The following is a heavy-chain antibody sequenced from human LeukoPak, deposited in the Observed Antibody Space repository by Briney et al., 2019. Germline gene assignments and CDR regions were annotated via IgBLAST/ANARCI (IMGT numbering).Heavy chain of an antibody. CDR2: IYYSGST. Sequence: SETLSLTCTVSGGSISSYYWSWIRQPPGKGLEWVGYIYYSGSTNYNPSLMSRGTITVDTTKNQFSLQLISVTAADTAVYYCARGRSARWFGESPLYYWGQGTLVTVSS. D-gene: IGHD3-10*01. CDR3: ARGRSARWFGESPLYY. J-gene: IGHJ4*02. CDR1: GGSISSYY. V-gene: IGHV4-59*01.